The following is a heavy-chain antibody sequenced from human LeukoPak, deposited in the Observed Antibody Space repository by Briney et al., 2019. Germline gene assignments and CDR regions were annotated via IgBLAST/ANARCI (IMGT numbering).Heavy chain of an antibody. CDR3: ARALHSSGLFDY. CDR2: ISAYNGNT. D-gene: IGHD3-22*01. CDR1: GYTFTSYG. Sequence: ASVKVSCKAPGYTFTSYGISWVRQAPGQGLEWMGWISAYNGNTNYAQKLQGRVIMTTDTSTSTAYMELRSLRSDDTAVYYCARALHSSGLFDYWGQGTLVTVSS. J-gene: IGHJ4*02. V-gene: IGHV1-18*01.